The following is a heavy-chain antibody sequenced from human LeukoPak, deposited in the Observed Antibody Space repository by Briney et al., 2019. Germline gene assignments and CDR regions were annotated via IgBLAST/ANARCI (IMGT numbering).Heavy chain of an antibody. J-gene: IGHJ6*02. CDR1: GYTFTSYF. Sequence: ASVKVSCKASGYTFTSYFVHWVRQAPGQGLEWMGIINPSGGSTSYAQKFQGRVTMTRDTSTSTVYMQLSSLRSEDTAVYYCARAISPVAYYGMDVWGQGTTVTVSS. CDR3: ARAISPVAYYGMDV. CDR2: INPSGGST. D-gene: IGHD3-3*01. V-gene: IGHV1-46*01.